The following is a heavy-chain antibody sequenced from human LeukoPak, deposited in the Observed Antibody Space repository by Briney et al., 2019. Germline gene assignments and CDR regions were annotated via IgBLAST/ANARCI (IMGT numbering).Heavy chain of an antibody. V-gene: IGHV1-46*01. Sequence: ASVKVSCKASGYTFTGFYMHWVRQAPGQGLEWMGIINPSGGSTSYAQKFQGRVTMTRDMSTSTVYMELSSLRSEDTAVYYCARGRRTYYYDSSGYSGAFDIWGQGTMVTVSS. CDR1: GYTFTGFY. J-gene: IGHJ3*02. CDR2: INPSGGST. D-gene: IGHD3-22*01. CDR3: ARGRRTYYYDSSGYSGAFDI.